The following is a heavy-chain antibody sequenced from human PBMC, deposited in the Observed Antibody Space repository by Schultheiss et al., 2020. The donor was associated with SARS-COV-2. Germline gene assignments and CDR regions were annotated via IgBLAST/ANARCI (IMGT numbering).Heavy chain of an antibody. D-gene: IGHD6-13*01. CDR3: ARSRYSSSPRRTYYYYGMDV. Sequence: SETLSLTCTVSGGSISSYYWSWIRQPPGKGLEWIGHIYYSGNTYYKSSLKTRLTISVDTPKNQFSLKLSSVTAADTAVYYCARSRYSSSPRRTYYYYGMDVWGQGTTVTVSS. V-gene: IGHV4-59*12. CDR1: GGSISSYY. J-gene: IGHJ6*02. CDR2: IYYSGNT.